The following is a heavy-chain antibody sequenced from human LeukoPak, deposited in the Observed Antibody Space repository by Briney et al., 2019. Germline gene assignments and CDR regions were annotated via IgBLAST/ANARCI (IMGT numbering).Heavy chain of an antibody. CDR3: AKDRSFGIAAAGTLGY. V-gene: IGHV3-23*01. Sequence: GGSLRLSCAASGFTVSSNYMSWVRQAPGKGLEWVSAISGSGGSTYYADSVKGRFTISRDNSKNTLYLQMNSLRAEDTAVYYCAKDRSFGIAAAGTLGYWGQGTLVTVSS. D-gene: IGHD6-13*01. CDR1: GFTVSSNY. CDR2: ISGSGGST. J-gene: IGHJ4*02.